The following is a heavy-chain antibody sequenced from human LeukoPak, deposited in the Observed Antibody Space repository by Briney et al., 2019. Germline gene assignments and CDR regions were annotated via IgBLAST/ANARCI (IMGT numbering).Heavy chain of an antibody. Sequence: ASVKVSCKASGYTFTSYGISWVRRAPGQGLEWMGWISAYNGNTNYAQKLQGRVTMTTDTSTSTAYMELRSLRSDDTAVYYCASPLLYGMSAFDIWGQGTMVTVSS. CDR1: GYTFTSYG. D-gene: IGHD2-2*02. CDR2: ISAYNGNT. CDR3: ASPLLYGMSAFDI. V-gene: IGHV1-18*01. J-gene: IGHJ3*02.